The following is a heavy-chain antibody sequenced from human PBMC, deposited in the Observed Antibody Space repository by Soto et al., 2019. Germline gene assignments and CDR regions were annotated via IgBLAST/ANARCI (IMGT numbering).Heavy chain of an antibody. D-gene: IGHD5-18*01. CDR2: ISGSGDRT. Sequence: GGSLRLSCAASGFAFSSYDMSWVRQSPGKGLEWVSAISGSGDRTYYADSVRGRFTISRENSKNTLCLQMNSLRAEDTAVYFCANRDTSMVTRYYYGMDVWGQGTTVTVS. V-gene: IGHV3-23*01. CDR1: GFAFSSYD. CDR3: ANRDTSMVTRYYYGMDV. J-gene: IGHJ6*02.